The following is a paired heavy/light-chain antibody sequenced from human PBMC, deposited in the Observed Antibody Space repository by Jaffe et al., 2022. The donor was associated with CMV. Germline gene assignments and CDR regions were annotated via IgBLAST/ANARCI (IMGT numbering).Heavy chain of an antibody. D-gene: IGHD6-13*01. CDR2: ISGGGGDTT. J-gene: IGHJ4*02. CDR3: AKQAAAGSLYYFDS. V-gene: IGHV3-23*01. CDR1: GFTFSTYA. Sequence: EVQLLESGGGLVQPGGSLRLSCAASGFTFSTYAMGWVRQAPGKGLEWVSSISGGGGDTTYYVDSVKGRFTISRDHSKNTLYLHMNSLRVEDTALYYCAKQAAAGSLYYFDSWGQGTLVTVSS.
Light chain of an antibody. CDR2: YAS. Sequence: ETVLTQSPDFQSVTPKEKVTITCRASQTIGSSLHWYQQKPDQSPKLLIRYASQSISGVPSRFTGSGSGTDFTLTINSLEAEDAATYFCLQTYTLPLTFGGGTKVEIK. J-gene: IGKJ4*01. V-gene: IGKV6-21*02. CDR3: LQTYTLPLT. CDR1: QTIGSS.